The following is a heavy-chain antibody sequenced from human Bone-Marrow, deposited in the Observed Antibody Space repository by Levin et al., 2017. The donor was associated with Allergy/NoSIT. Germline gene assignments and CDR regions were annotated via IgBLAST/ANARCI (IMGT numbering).Heavy chain of an antibody. Sequence: GGSLRLSCKASGYKFSNYWIGWVRQMPGKGLEWMGIIYPDDSDARYSSPFQGQVTMSADKSISTVYLQWSSLKASATAKYYCARRWLVGDDGDYLGDDAFDIWGQGTMVTVSS. CDR1: GYKFSNYW. CDR3: ARRWLVGDDGDYLGDDAFDI. CDR2: IYPDDSDA. J-gene: IGHJ3*02. D-gene: IGHD4-17*01. V-gene: IGHV5-51*01.